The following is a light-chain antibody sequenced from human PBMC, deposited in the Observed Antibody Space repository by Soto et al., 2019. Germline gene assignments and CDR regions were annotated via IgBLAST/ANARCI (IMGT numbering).Light chain of an antibody. V-gene: IGKV1-5*01. Sequence: DIQMPQSPSTLSASVGARVTITCRASPRISRWLAWYQQKPGKAPKVLIYHASSLESGVPSRFGGSGSGTEFTLTISSLQPDDFPTNYCQQYNTWYPFGQGTKLEIK. J-gene: IGKJ2*01. CDR2: HAS. CDR1: PRISRW. CDR3: QQYNTWYP.